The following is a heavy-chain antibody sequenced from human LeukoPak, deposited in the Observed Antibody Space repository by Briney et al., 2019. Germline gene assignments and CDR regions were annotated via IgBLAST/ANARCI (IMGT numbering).Heavy chain of an antibody. Sequence: ASVKVSCKASGYIFISYAMHWVRQAPGQRLEWMGWINAGNGNTKYSQKFQGRVAITRDTSASTVYMELSSLRSEDTAVYYCARHRPRHGDTADYWGQGTLVTVSS. CDR2: INAGNGNT. CDR3: ARHRPRHGDTADY. D-gene: IGHD5-18*01. CDR1: GYIFISYA. J-gene: IGHJ4*02. V-gene: IGHV1-3*01.